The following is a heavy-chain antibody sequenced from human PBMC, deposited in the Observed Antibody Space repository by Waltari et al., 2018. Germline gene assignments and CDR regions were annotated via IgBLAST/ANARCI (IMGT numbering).Heavy chain of an antibody. J-gene: IGHJ6*04. V-gene: IGHV3-21*01. CDR2: ISSSSSYI. CDR1: GFTFSSYS. CDR3: ARELGQPHGAVDV. Sequence: EVQLVESGGGLVKPGGSLRLSCAASGFTFSSYSMNWVRQAPGKVLEWVSSISSSSSYIYYADSVKGRFTISRDNPKNSLYLQMNSLRAEDTAVYYCARELGQPHGAVDVWGKGTTVTVSS. D-gene: IGHD3-16*01.